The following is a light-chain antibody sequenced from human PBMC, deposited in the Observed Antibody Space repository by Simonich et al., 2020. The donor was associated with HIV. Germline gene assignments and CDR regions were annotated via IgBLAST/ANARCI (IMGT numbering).Light chain of an antibody. Sequence: QTVVTQEPSFSVSPGGTVILTCGLSSGSVSTSYYVSWYQQTPGQAPRTLIHRTITRSSGVPDRFSGSILGNKAALTITGAQADDESDYYCVLYMGSGIWVFGGGTKLTVL. CDR3: VLYMGSGIWV. CDR1: SGSVSTSYY. J-gene: IGLJ3*02. CDR2: RTI. V-gene: IGLV8-61*01.